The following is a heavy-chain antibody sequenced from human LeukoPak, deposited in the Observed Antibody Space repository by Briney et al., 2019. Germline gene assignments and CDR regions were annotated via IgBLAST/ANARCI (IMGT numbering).Heavy chain of an antibody. CDR1: GFIFSTSW. CDR2: INLDGSEK. D-gene: IGHD1-7*01. J-gene: IGHJ6*03. CDR3: AKEGWRWYNWNYGTYYYYMDV. Sequence: GGSLRLSCTASGFIFSTSWMTWVRQAPGKGLEWVANINLDGSEKYYADSVKGRFTISRDNSKNTLYLQMNSLRAEDTAVYYCAKEGWRWYNWNYGTYYYYMDVWGKGTTVTVSS. V-gene: IGHV3-7*01.